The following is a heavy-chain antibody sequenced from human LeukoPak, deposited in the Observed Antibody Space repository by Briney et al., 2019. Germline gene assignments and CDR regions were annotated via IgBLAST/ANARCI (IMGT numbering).Heavy chain of an antibody. CDR1: NGSISSDY. CDR2: IYYSGST. Sequence: SETLSLTCSVSNGSISSDYWTWIRQPPGKGLEWIGYIYYSGSTKYNPSLESRATISLDTSRNQFSLKLTSMSAADTAVYYCARLTTRPGGIRPLIMDFWGQGTLVTVSS. D-gene: IGHD3-10*01. CDR3: ARLTTRPGGIRPLIMDF. J-gene: IGHJ4*02. V-gene: IGHV4-59*01.